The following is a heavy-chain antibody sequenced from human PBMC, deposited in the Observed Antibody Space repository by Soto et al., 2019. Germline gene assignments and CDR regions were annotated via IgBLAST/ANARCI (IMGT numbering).Heavy chain of an antibody. CDR1: GFTFSSYA. CDR2: ISGSGGST. V-gene: IGHV3-23*01. Sequence: GGSLRLSCAASGFTFSSYAMSWVRQAPGKGLEWVSAISGSGGSTYYADSVKGRFTISRDNSKSTLYLQMNSLRAEDTAVYYCAKDGGITIFSPQYFDYWGQGTLVTVSS. CDR3: AKDGGITIFSPQYFDY. D-gene: IGHD3-3*01. J-gene: IGHJ4*02.